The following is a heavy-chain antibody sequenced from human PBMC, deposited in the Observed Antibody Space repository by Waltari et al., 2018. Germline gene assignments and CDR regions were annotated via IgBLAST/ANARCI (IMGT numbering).Heavy chain of an antibody. V-gene: IGHV4-61*09. Sequence: QVQLQESGPGLVKPSQTLSLTCTFSVGSVSRGGDYWSWIRQPAGKGLEWVGHIYTSGSTTYNPSLKSRVTISRDTSKNQFCLELRSMTAADTAVYYCARSPTGWGYFDHWGQATLVTVSS. CDR1: VGSVSRGGDY. D-gene: IGHD6-19*01. CDR2: IYTSGST. CDR3: ARSPTGWGYFDH. J-gene: IGHJ4*02.